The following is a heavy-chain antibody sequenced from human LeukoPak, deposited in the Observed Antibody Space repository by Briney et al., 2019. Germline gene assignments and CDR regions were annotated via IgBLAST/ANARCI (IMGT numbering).Heavy chain of an antibody. Sequence: SETLSLTCTVSGASVRTGSYYWSWLRQPPGKGLEWIGYIYYTGSSNFNPSLKSRVTISLDASKNQFSRKLNSVSAADTAVYYCARLYCSRTSCVFDYWGQGTLVTVSS. CDR3: ARLYCSRTSCVFDY. CDR1: GASVRTGSYY. CDR2: IYYTGSS. D-gene: IGHD2-2*01. J-gene: IGHJ4*02. V-gene: IGHV4-61*01.